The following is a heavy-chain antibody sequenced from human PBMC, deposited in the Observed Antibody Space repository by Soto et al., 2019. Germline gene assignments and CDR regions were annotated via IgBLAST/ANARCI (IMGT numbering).Heavy chain of an antibody. CDR2: ISAYNGNT. V-gene: IGHV1-18*04. CDR1: GYTFTSYG. D-gene: IGHD6-19*01. J-gene: IGHJ6*02. Sequence: ASVKVSSKASGYTFTSYGISWVRHAPGQGLEWMGWISAYNGNTNYAQKLQGRVTMTTDTSTSTAYMELRSLRSDDTAVYYCARDSRGVSSSMDVWGQGTTVTVSS. CDR3: ARDSRGVSSSMDV.